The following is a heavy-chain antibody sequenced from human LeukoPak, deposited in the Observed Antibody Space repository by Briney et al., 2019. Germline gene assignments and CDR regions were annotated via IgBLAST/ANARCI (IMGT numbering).Heavy chain of an antibody. CDR1: GFTFSSYS. CDR2: ISSSSSYI. V-gene: IGHV3-21*04. D-gene: IGHD3-9*01. Sequence: GGSLRLSCAASGFTFSSYSMNWVRQAPGKGLEWVSSISSSSSYIYYADSVKGRFTISRDNSKNTLYLQMNSLRAEDTAVYYCAKVETYDILTGYGMDVWGQGTTVTVSS. J-gene: IGHJ6*02. CDR3: AKVETYDILTGYGMDV.